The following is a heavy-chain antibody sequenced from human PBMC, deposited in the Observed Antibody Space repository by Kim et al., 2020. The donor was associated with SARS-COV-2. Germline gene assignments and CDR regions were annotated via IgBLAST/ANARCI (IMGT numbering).Heavy chain of an antibody. D-gene: IGHD6-19*01. CDR2: ISGSGGST. CDR3: AKDASSGWYRGPFYYYYYYYMDV. CDR1: GFTFSSYA. V-gene: IGHV3-23*01. J-gene: IGHJ6*03. Sequence: GGSLRLSCAASGFTFSSYAMSWVRQAPGKGLEWVSAISGSGGSTYYADSVKGRFTISRDNSKNTLYLQMNSLRAEDTAVYYCAKDASSGWYRGPFYYYYYYYMDVWGKGTTVTGAS.